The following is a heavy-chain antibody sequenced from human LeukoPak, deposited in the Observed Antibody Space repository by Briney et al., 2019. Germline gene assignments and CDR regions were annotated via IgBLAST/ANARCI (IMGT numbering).Heavy chain of an antibody. D-gene: IGHD6-13*01. CDR1: RFTFSDYA. V-gene: IGHV3-30*04. CDR3: ASLISSWYYYYYYYMDV. Sequence: GGSLRLSCAASRFTFSDYAIHWVRQAPGKGLEWVAVISYDGSNKYYADSVKGRFTISRDNAKNSLYLQMNSLRAEDTAVYYCASLISSWYYYYYYYMDVWGKGTTVTVSS. CDR2: ISYDGSNK. J-gene: IGHJ6*03.